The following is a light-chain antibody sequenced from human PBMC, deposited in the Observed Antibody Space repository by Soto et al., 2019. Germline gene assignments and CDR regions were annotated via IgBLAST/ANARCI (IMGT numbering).Light chain of an antibody. Sequence: EIVLTQSPGTLSLSPGERATLSCRASQSVSSSYLVWYQQKPGQAPRLLIYGASSRATGIPDRFSGSGSGTDFPLTISRLEPEDFAVYYCHHYGSSRTFGQGTKVEIK. V-gene: IGKV3-20*01. J-gene: IGKJ1*01. CDR2: GAS. CDR3: HHYGSSRT. CDR1: QSVSSSY.